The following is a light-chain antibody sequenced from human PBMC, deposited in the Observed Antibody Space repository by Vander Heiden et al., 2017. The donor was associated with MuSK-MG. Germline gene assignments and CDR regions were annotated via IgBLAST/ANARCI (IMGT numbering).Light chain of an antibody. J-gene: IGKJ2*01. V-gene: IGKV3-15*01. CDR2: GAS. CDR1: QSVSSN. CDR3: QQHNNWPLYT. Sequence: EIVLTQSPATLSVSPGEGAALSCRASQSVSSNLAWYQQKPGQAPRLLIYGASTRATGIPARFSGSGYGTEFTLTITSRQSEDFAVYYCQQHNNWPLYTFGQGTKLEIK.